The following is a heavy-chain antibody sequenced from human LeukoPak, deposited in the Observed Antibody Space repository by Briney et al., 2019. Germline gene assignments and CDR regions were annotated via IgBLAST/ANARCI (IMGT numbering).Heavy chain of an antibody. CDR2: IYPGDSDT. Sequence: GESLKISCEGAGYSSTSYWSGWVRPMPGKGLEWMGIIYPGDSDTRYSPSFQGQVTISADKSITTAYVQRSSLKASDTAMYYCARDLGGVGSYYFDYWGQGTLVTVSS. V-gene: IGHV5-51*01. D-gene: IGHD3-16*01. CDR3: ARDLGGVGSYYFDY. CDR1: GYSSTSYW. J-gene: IGHJ4*02.